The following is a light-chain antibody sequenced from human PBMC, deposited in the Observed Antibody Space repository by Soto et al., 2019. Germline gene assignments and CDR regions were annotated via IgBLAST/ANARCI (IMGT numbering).Light chain of an antibody. V-gene: IGKV3-11*01. J-gene: IGKJ1*01. CDR1: QSVSSY. CDR2: DAS. Sequence: EFVLTHSPATLSLSPGEIASLSCRASQSVSSYLAWYQQKPGQAPRLLTYDASNRATGIPARFSGSGSGTDFTRTISSLEPEDFAVYYCQQRSNWPRTFGQGTKVDIK. CDR3: QQRSNWPRT.